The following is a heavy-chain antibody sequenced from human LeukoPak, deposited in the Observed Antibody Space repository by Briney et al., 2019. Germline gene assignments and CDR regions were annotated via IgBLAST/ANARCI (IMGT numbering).Heavy chain of an antibody. D-gene: IGHD1-1*01. Sequence: PGGPLRLSCAASGFTFSSYAMSWVRQAPGKGLEWVSAISGSGGSTYYADSVKGRFTISRDNSKNTLYLQMNSLRAEDTAVYYCAKARSGYPRAFDIWGQGTMVTVSS. V-gene: IGHV3-23*01. CDR3: AKARSGYPRAFDI. J-gene: IGHJ3*02. CDR1: GFTFSSYA. CDR2: ISGSGGST.